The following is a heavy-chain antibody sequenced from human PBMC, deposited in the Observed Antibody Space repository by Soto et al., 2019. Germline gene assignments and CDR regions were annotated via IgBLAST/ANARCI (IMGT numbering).Heavy chain of an antibody. J-gene: IGHJ4*02. Sequence: GGSRGGSCSASGWTYSDYNKRWIRQAPGKGLECVSYISSSSSYTNYADSVKGRFTISRDSAKNSLYLQMNSLRAEDTAVYYCARDGGIAAVDYWGQGTLVTVSS. CDR3: ARDGGIAAVDY. CDR2: ISSSSSYT. D-gene: IGHD6-13*01. V-gene: IGHV3-11*06. CDR1: GWTYSDYN.